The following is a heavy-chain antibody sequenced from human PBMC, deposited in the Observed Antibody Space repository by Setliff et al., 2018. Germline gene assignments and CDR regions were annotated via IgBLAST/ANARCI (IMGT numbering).Heavy chain of an antibody. V-gene: IGHV4-39*07. CDR1: GGPVTRTTTF. D-gene: IGHD4-17*01. J-gene: IGHJ4*02. Sequence: PSETLSLTCTASGGPVTRTTTFWGWVRQTPGKGLEWIGSTYDSGSTYYNPSLNSRVTISEDTSKNQFSLKLTSVTAADAAVYYCARAAVTSGARADYFDNWGRGTLVTVSS. CDR3: ARAAVTSGARADYFDN. CDR2: TYDSGST.